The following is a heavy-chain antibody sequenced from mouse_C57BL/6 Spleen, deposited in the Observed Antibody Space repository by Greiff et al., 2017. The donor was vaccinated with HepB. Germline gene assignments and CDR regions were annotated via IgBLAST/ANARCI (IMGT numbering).Heavy chain of an antibody. CDR3: ARGEAFAY. V-gene: IGHV5-4*03. D-gene: IGHD2-13*01. J-gene: IGHJ3*01. CDR1: GFTFSSYA. Sequence: EVKLMESGGGLVKPGGSLKLSCEASGFTFSSYAMSWVRQTPEKRLEWVATISDGGSYTYYPDNVKGRFTISRDNAKNNLYLQMSRLKSEDTAMYYYARGEAFAYWGQGTLVTVAA. CDR2: ISDGGSYT.